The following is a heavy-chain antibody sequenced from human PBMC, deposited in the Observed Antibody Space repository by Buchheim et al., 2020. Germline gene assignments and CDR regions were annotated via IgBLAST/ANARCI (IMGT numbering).Heavy chain of an antibody. Sequence: EVQLVESGGGLVQPGGSLRLSCAASGFTLSTYWMSWVRQAPGKGLEWVANIKEDGSEKYYVDSVKGRFTISRDNGKNSLYLQMNSLRAEDTAVYYCARDYFYGSGRYYDSLPYWGQGTL. CDR1: GFTLSTYW. D-gene: IGHD3-10*01. J-gene: IGHJ4*02. CDR3: ARDYFYGSGRYYDSLPY. V-gene: IGHV3-7*01. CDR2: IKEDGSEK.